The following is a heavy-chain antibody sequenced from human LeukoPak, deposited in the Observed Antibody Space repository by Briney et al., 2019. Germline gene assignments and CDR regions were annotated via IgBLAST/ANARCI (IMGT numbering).Heavy chain of an antibody. CDR1: GGSLRNYY. D-gene: IGHD3-10*01. Sequence: NPSETLSLTCAVYGGSLRNYYWRWLRQPPGKGREGIGKINHVASTKYNPSLKSRVTISVDMSNNQFSLELSSVTAADTAVYYCARGPASGSNFAWFDPWGQGTLVTVSS. CDR3: ARGPASGSNFAWFDP. V-gene: IGHV4-34*01. CDR2: INHVAST. J-gene: IGHJ5*02.